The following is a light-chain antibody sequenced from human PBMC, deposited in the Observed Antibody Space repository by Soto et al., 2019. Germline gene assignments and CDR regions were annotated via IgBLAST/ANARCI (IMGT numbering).Light chain of an antibody. CDR1: SSDVGAYNY. CDR2: EVS. J-gene: IGLJ3*02. Sequence: QSVLTQPASVSGSPGQSITISCAGTSSDVGAYNYVSWYQQHPGSTPKIIIYEVSNRPSGVSDRFSGSKYGNTASLTISGLQAGDDADYYCSSFTTSSTRVFGGGTKLIVL. CDR3: SSFTTSSTRV. V-gene: IGLV2-14*01.